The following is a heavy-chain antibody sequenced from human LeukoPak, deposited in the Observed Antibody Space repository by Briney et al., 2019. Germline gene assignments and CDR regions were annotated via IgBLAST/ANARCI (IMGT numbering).Heavy chain of an antibody. CDR1: GGSMTSFY. CDR3: ARTNYYGSGKPLDI. CDR2: ISYSGSS. D-gene: IGHD3-10*01. Sequence: KSSETLSLTCTVSGGSMTSFYWSWIGQPPGKGLEWIGDISYSGSSNYNPSLRSRATISVDTSKNQFSLKLNSVIAAETAVYYCARTNYYGSGKPLDIWGQGTMVTVSS. J-gene: IGHJ3*02. V-gene: IGHV4-59*08.